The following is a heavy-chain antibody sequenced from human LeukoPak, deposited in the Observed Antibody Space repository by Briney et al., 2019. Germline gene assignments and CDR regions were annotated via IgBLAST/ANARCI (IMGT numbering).Heavy chain of an antibody. CDR1: GFTFSSYS. J-gene: IGHJ5*02. Sequence: GGSLRLSCAASGFTFSSYSMNWVRQAPGKGLEWVSSISSSSSYIYYADSVKGRVTISRDNSKNRLYLQMNSLKVEDTAKYYCARDRGINWFDPWGQGTVVTVSS. CDR3: ARDRGINWFDP. V-gene: IGHV3-21*04. D-gene: IGHD2/OR15-2a*01. CDR2: ISSSSSYI.